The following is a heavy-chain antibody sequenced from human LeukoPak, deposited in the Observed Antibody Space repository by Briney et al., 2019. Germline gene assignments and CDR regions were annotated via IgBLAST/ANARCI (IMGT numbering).Heavy chain of an antibody. Sequence: PGGSLRLSCAASGFTFSSYAMHWVRQAPGKGLEWVANIKQDGSEKYYVDSVKGRFTISRDNAKNSLYLQMNSLRAEDTAMYYCAREVPSSSFDYWGQGTLVTVSS. CDR1: GFTFSSYA. CDR3: AREVPSSSFDY. V-gene: IGHV3-7*01. J-gene: IGHJ4*02. D-gene: IGHD6-13*01. CDR2: IKQDGSEK.